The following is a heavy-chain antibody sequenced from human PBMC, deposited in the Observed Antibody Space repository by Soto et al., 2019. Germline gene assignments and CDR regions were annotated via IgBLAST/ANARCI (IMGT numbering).Heavy chain of an antibody. CDR3: ATDLSPYYYDSSGPDY. J-gene: IGHJ4*02. Sequence: GGSLRLSCAASGFTFSSYGMHWVRQAPGKGLEWVAVIWYDGSNKYYADSVKGRFTISRDNSKNTLYLQMNSLRAEDTAVYYCATDLSPYYYDSSGPDYWGQGTLVTVSS. D-gene: IGHD3-22*01. V-gene: IGHV3-33*01. CDR2: IWYDGSNK. CDR1: GFTFSSYG.